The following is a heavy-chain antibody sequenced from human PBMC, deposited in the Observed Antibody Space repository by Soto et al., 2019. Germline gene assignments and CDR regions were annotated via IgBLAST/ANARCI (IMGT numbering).Heavy chain of an antibody. CDR1: GFTFSSYA. CDR3: AKVSELYYDFWSAKGALYYFDY. V-gene: IGHV3-23*01. Sequence: GGSLRLSCAASGFTFSSYAMSWVSQAPGKGLEWVSAISGSGGSTYYADSVKGRFTTSRDNSKNTLYLQMNSLRAEDTAVYYCAKVSELYYDFWSAKGALYYFDYWGQGTLVTVSS. D-gene: IGHD3-3*01. CDR2: ISGSGGST. J-gene: IGHJ4*02.